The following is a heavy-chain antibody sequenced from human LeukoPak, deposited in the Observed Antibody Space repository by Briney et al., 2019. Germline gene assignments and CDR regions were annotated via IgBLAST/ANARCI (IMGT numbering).Heavy chain of an antibody. V-gene: IGHV4-39*01. J-gene: IGHJ5*02. CDR2: IYYSGTT. CDR1: GGSIRGSSSY. CDR3: ARILGYSYIMNWFDP. Sequence: PSETLSLTCSVSGGSIRGSSSYWGWIRQPPGKGLQWIGTIYYSGTTYDNPSLKSRVTISVDTSKNQFSLKLSSVTAADTAVYYCARILGYSYIMNWFDPWGQGTLVTVSS. D-gene: IGHD5-18*01.